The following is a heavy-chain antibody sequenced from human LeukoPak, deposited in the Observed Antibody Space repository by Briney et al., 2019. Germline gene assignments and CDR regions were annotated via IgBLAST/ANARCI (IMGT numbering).Heavy chain of an antibody. Sequence: SETLSLTCTVSGDSISSGDYYGSWSQQPGGEGPEWVGRISSSGSTNYNPSLKSRVTISVDTSKNQFSLKLSSVTAADTAVYFCARDREYSSSSHWFDPWGQGTLVTVSS. CDR2: ISSSGST. D-gene: IGHD6-6*01. CDR3: ARDREYSSSSHWFDP. V-gene: IGHV4-61*02. CDR1: GDSISSGDYY. J-gene: IGHJ5*02.